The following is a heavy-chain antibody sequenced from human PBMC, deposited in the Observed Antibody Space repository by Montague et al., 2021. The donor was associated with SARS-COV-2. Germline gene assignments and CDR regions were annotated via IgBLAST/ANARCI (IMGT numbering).Heavy chain of an antibody. D-gene: IGHD6-13*01. CDR1: GGSVSSGGYY. Sequence: SETLSLTCTVSGGSVSSGGYYWSWIRQPPGKGLEWIGYIYYSGXTXYXXXXKGRVTISLDTSKNQFSLKLTSVTAADTAVYYCARVSLAAAATRSDYWGQGTLVTVSS. CDR3: ARVSLAAAATRSDY. V-gene: IGHV4-61*08. J-gene: IGHJ4*02. CDR2: IYYSGXT.